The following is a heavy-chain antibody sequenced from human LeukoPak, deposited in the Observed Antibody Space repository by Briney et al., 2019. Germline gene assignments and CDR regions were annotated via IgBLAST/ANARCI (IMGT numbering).Heavy chain of an antibody. D-gene: IGHD3-10*01. CDR2: ISSSGGST. V-gene: IGHV3-23*01. J-gene: IGHJ4*02. CDR1: GFTFSSYA. CDR3: AKGMGVSGWGDFDY. Sequence: PGGSLRLSCAASGFTFSSYAMNWVRQAPGKGLEWVSAISSSGGSTYYADSVKGRFTISRDSSKNTLYLQMNSLRAEDTAVFYCAKGMGVSGWGDFDYWGQGTLVTVSS.